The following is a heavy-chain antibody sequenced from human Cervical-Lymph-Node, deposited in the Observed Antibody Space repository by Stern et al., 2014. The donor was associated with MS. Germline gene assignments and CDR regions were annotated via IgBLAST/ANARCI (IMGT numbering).Heavy chain of an antibody. V-gene: IGHV1-69*01. CDR3: ALSSETSDRWYSLGYDL. Sequence: QLVQSGAEVTRPGSSVKVSCKASGGTFIKFPISWVRQAPGQGLEWIGGIIPVFGTPTYAQEFRGRVTITADVSTSTVYMELSSLRSDDTAVYYCALSSETSDRWYSLGYDLWGQGTLVTVSS. CDR1: GGTFIKFP. D-gene: IGHD6-13*01. J-gene: IGHJ5*02. CDR2: IIPVFGTP.